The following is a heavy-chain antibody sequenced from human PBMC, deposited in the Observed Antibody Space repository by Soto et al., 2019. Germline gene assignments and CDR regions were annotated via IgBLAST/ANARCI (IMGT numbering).Heavy chain of an antibody. Sequence: QINLIESGPTLVKPTQTLTLTCTFSGFSLSTSGAAVGWVRQPPGRDLEWLALIYWDGDKRYNASLGNRLTITKDTSMNQVVLTLTNVDPADTDTYYCAHRATMTIFGLIIDNGIWFDPWGQGTRVIVSS. V-gene: IGHV2-5*02. CDR3: AHRATMTIFGLIIDNGIWFDP. J-gene: IGHJ5*02. CDR1: GFSLSTSGAA. D-gene: IGHD3-3*01. CDR2: IYWDGDK.